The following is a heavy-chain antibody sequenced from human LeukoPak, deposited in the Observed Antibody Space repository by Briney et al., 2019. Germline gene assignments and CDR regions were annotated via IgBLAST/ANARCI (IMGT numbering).Heavy chain of an antibody. CDR3: ARGGGSYYYMDV. J-gene: IGHJ6*03. CDR1: GYTFTGYY. V-gene: IGHV1-2*02. D-gene: IGHD2-15*01. CDR2: INPNSGGT. Sequence: ASVKVSCKASGYTFTGYYMHWVRQAPGQGLEWMGWINPNSGGTNYAQKLQGRVTMTTDTSTSTAYMELRSLRSDDTAVYYCARGGGSYYYMDVWGKGTTVTVSS.